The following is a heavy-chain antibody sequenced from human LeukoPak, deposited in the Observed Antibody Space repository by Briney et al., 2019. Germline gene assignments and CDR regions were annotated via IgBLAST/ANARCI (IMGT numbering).Heavy chain of an antibody. Sequence: PGGSLRLSCAASGFTFSNAWMSWVRQAPGKGLEWVGRIKSKTDGGTTDYAAPVKGRFTISRDDSKNTLYLQMNSLKTEDTAVYYCTTDPSFLAAARSSDYYMDVWGKGTTVTVSS. J-gene: IGHJ6*03. V-gene: IGHV3-15*01. CDR3: TTDPSFLAAARSSDYYMDV. CDR1: GFTFSNAW. CDR2: IKSKTDGGTT. D-gene: IGHD6-13*01.